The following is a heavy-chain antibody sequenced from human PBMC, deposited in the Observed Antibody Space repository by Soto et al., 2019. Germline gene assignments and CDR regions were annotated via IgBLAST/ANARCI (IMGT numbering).Heavy chain of an antibody. D-gene: IGHD3-10*01. CDR3: ARALWFGGYGMDV. Sequence: QVQLQESGPGLVKPSQTLSLTCTVSGGSISSGDYYWSWIRQPPGKGLEWIGYIYYSGSTYYNPSLKSRVIISLDTSKNQCSLKLSSVTAADTAVYFCARALWFGGYGMDVWGQGTTVTVSS. CDR2: IYYSGST. V-gene: IGHV4-30-4*01. J-gene: IGHJ6*02. CDR1: GGSISSGDYY.